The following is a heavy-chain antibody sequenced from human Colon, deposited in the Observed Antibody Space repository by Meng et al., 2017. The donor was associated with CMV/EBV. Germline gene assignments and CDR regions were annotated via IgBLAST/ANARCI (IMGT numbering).Heavy chain of an antibody. D-gene: IGHD3-10*01. Sequence: GESLKISCAASGFTFSSYAMHWVRQAPGKGLEWVAVISYDGSNKYYADSVKGRFTISRDNSKNTLYLQMNSLRAEDTAVYYCARTLTGTSLDYWGQGTLVTVSS. CDR3: ARTLTGTSLDY. CDR2: ISYDGSNK. J-gene: IGHJ4*02. CDR1: GFTFSSYA. V-gene: IGHV3-30-3*01.